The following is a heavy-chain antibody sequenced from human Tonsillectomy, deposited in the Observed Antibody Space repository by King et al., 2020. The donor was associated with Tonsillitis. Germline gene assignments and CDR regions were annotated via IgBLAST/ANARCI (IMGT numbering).Heavy chain of an antibody. D-gene: IGHD1-7*01. Sequence: QLVQSGAEVKKAGASVKVSCKASGNTFTGYYMHWVRQAPGQGLEWMGWINPNSGGTNYAQKFQGWVTMTRDTSIITAYMELSRLRSDDTAVYYCAGNARGTNWFGPWGQGTLVTVSS. V-gene: IGHV1-2*04. CDR3: AGNARGTNWFGP. CDR2: INPNSGGT. CDR1: GNTFTGYY. J-gene: IGHJ5*02.